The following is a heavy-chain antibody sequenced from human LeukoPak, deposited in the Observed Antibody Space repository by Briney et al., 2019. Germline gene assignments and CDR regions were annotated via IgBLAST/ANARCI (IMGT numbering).Heavy chain of an antibody. CDR2: IYYSGTT. CDR3: ARGVYIAAAQYGY. J-gene: IGHJ4*02. D-gene: IGHD6-13*01. V-gene: IGHV4-59*01. CDR1: GGSISSYY. Sequence: PPETLSLTCTVSGGSISSYYWSWIRRPPGKGLEWIGYIYYSGTTNYNPSLKSRVTISVDTSKNQFSLKLSSVTAADTAVYYCARGVYIAAAQYGYWGQGTLVTVSS.